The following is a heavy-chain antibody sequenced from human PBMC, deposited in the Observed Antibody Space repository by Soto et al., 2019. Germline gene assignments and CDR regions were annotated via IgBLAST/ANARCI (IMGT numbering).Heavy chain of an antibody. Sequence: KPSETLSLTCNSCGGPLSSFYYSWIRQAPWQGLEWIGYIYYTGITNYNPSLKSRVTMSVDTSKNQFSLKLTSVTAADTAVYFCAVTRGGEHPHDIWGQRTMVAVSS. J-gene: IGHJ3*02. V-gene: IGHV4-59*01. D-gene: IGHD2-21*02. CDR2: IYYTGIT. CDR3: AVTRGGEHPHDI. CDR1: GGPLSSFY.